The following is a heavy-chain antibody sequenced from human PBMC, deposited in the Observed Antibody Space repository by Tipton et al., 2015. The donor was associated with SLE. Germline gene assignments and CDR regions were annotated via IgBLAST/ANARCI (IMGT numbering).Heavy chain of an antibody. D-gene: IGHD6-13*01. CDR1: GRSFIGSY. CDR2: IDHSGVT. V-gene: IGHV4-34*01. Sequence: LRLSCAVYGRSFIGSYWTWIRQPPGKGLDWIGDIDHSGVTHYNPSLKSRVTISRDTSGNQFSLNLSSVTASDTAVYFCTRAEFSSNWYMYWHFDLWGRGTLATVSS. CDR3: TRAEFSSNWYMYWHFDL. J-gene: IGHJ2*01.